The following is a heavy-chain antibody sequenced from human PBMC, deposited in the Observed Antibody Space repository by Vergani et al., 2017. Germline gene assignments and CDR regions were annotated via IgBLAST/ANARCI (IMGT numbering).Heavy chain of an antibody. J-gene: IGHJ3*01. Sequence: QVQLQQWGPGLLKPSETLSLTRAVYGGSLSGYYWSWIRLAPGKGLGWSGEINHSGTINYNPTLKSPFNVSIDTSRDHSALKLRSVSAADTAVYFCARRAERWETLLRDDFDVWSQGTFVSVSP. CDR1: GGSLSGYY. V-gene: IGHV4-34*01. D-gene: IGHD1-26*01. CDR2: INHSGTI. CDR3: ARRAERWETLLRDDFDV.